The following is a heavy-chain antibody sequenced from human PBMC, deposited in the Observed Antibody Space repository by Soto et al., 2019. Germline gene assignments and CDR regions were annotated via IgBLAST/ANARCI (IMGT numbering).Heavy chain of an antibody. V-gene: IGHV4-31*03. CDR2: ISYSGST. CDR1: GDSLSSGGYY. J-gene: IGHJ4*02. Sequence: PSETLSLTCTVCGDSLSSGGYYWSWIRQHPGKGLEWIGYISYSGSTYYNPSLKSRVTISEDMSKNQFSLKLSSVTAADTAVYFCARAIFGVVSVDYWGQGTLVTVSS. D-gene: IGHD3-3*01. CDR3: ARAIFGVVSVDY.